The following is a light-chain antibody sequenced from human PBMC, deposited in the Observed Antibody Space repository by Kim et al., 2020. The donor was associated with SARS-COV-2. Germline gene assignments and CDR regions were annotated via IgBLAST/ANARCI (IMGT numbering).Light chain of an antibody. CDR2: TAS. Sequence: ASGGDRGTITCRASQSLGTWLAWYQQKPGRAPRLLMYTASTLQRGVPARFSGSGSGTDFILTISSLQPEDFATYYCQQANSFPLTFGGGTKVDIK. J-gene: IGKJ4*01. V-gene: IGKV1-12*01. CDR3: QQANSFPLT. CDR1: QSLGTW.